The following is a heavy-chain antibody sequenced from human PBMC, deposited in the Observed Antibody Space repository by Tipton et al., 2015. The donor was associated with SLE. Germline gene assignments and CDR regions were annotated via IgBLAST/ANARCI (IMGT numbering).Heavy chain of an antibody. Sequence: AGLVKPSETLSLTCVVYGGSFSGYYRSWIRQPPGEGLEWIGTIYYNGGTHSNPSLKSRVSISVDTSKNQLSLKLISVTAADTAVYFCARLVGGYARWGQGALVTVSS. CDR2: IYYNGGT. D-gene: IGHD5-12*01. CDR3: ARLVGGYAR. V-gene: IGHV4-34*01. J-gene: IGHJ4*02. CDR1: GGSFSGYY.